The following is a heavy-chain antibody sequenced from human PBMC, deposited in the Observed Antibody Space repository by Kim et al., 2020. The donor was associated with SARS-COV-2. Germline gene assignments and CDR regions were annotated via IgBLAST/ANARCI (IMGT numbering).Heavy chain of an antibody. CDR3: ARRTYYYYYGMDV. CDR2: INHSGST. V-gene: IGHV4-34*01. Sequence: SETLSLTCAVYGGSFSGYYWSWIRQPPGKGLEWIGEINHSGSTNYNPSLKSRVTISVDTSKNQFSLKLSSVTAADTAVYYCARRTYYYYYGMDVWGQGTTVTVSS. J-gene: IGHJ6*02. D-gene: IGHD2-2*01. CDR1: GGSFSGYY.